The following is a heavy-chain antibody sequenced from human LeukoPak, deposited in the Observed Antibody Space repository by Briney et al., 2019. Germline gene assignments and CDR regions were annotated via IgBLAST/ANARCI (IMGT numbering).Heavy chain of an antibody. J-gene: IGHJ3*02. V-gene: IGHV2-5*02. CDR2: TYWDGGE. CDR1: GVSLSTRGGG. Sequence: FGASLGKPTQTLTLTCTFFGVSLSTRGGGVGWIRPPPGKGLGGVGPTYWDGGERYSPSLKSRLTITKDTSKNQVVLTMTNMDPVDTATYYCAHFVPKITMIVVATRHPGGAFDIWGQGTMVTVSS. D-gene: IGHD3-22*01. CDR3: AHFVPKITMIVVATRHPGGAFDI.